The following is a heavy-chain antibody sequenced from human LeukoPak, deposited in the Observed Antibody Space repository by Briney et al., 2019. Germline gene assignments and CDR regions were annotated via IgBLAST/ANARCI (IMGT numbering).Heavy chain of an antibody. CDR2: FSGDGDST. D-gene: IGHD3-10*01. CDR3: AKAYYGSRFSSFDY. Sequence: QPGGSLRLSCAASGFTFDNYAMHWARQPPGKGLEWVSLFSGDGDSTYFADSVKGRFTISRDNSKNSLYLQMNSLRTEDTALYYCAKAYYGSRFSSFDYWGQGTLVTVSS. CDR1: GFTFDNYA. V-gene: IGHV3-43*02. J-gene: IGHJ4*02.